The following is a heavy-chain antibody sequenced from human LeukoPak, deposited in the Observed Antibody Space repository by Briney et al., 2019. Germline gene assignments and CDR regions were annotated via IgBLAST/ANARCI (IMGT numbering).Heavy chain of an antibody. V-gene: IGHV1-69*13. J-gene: IGHJ3*02. Sequence: SVKVSCKASGVISISYAITWVRQAPGQGLEWMGGIIPMFGTPNYAQKFQGRVTITEDESTNTAYMELSSLTYEDTAMYYCARDGDTAMVSFYDIWGQGTKVTVSS. D-gene: IGHD5-18*01. CDR2: IIPMFGTP. CDR1: GVISISYA. CDR3: ARDGDTAMVSFYDI.